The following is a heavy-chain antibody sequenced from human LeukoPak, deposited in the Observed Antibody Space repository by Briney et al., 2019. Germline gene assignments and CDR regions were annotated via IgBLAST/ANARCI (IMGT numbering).Heavy chain of an antibody. V-gene: IGHV1-69*05. Sequence: ASVKVSCKASGDTFSSYAISWVRQAPGQGLEWMGGIIPIFGTANYAQKFQGRVTITTDESTSTAYMELSSLRSEDTAVYYCARHGYYDILTGPNGLDYWGQGTLVTVSS. CDR2: IIPIFGTA. D-gene: IGHD3-9*01. CDR3: ARHGYYDILTGPNGLDY. J-gene: IGHJ4*02. CDR1: GDTFSSYA.